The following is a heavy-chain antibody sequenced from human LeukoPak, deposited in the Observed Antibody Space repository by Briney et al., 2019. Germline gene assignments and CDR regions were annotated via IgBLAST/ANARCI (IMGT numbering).Heavy chain of an antibody. CDR3: AREAYTTGADY. D-gene: IGHD3-16*01. CDR1: AYTFTIYS. J-gene: IGHJ4*02. Sequence: ASVKVSRKASAYTFTIYSVSWVRQAPGQGLEWVGWISAYNGNANYVQRLQGRVTLTTDTSTTTAYMELRSLASDDKAVYYCAREAYTTGADYWGQGTLVTVSS. CDR2: ISAYNGNA. V-gene: IGHV1-18*01.